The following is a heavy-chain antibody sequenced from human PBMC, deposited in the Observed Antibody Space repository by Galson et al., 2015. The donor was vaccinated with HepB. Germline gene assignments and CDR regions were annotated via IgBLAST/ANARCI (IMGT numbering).Heavy chain of an antibody. J-gene: IGHJ5*02. CDR2: ISYDRRNK. CDR3: AKVGRGTASWFDP. CDR1: GFTLSSYG. Sequence: SLRLSCAASGFTLSSYGIHWVRQAPGKGLEWVALISYDRRNKYYADSVKGRLTISRDTSKNMLYLQMNSLRAEDTAVYYCAKVGRGTASWFDPWGQGTLVIVSS. V-gene: IGHV3-30*18. D-gene: IGHD2-8*02.